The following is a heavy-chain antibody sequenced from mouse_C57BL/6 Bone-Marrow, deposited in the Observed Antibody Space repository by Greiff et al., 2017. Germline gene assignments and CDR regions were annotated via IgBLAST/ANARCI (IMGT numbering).Heavy chain of an antibody. D-gene: IGHD2-5*01. Sequence: QQPGAELVMPGASVKLSCKASGYTFTSYWMHWVKQRPGQGLEWIGEIDPSDSYTNYNQKFKGKSTLTVDKSSGTAYMQLSSLTSEDSAVYYCAREGDSNYYAMDYWGQGTSVTVSS. J-gene: IGHJ4*01. CDR3: AREGDSNYYAMDY. CDR1: GYTFTSYW. V-gene: IGHV1-69*01. CDR2: IDPSDSYT.